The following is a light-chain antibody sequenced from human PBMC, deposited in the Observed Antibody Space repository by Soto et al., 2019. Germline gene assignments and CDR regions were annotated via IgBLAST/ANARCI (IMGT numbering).Light chain of an antibody. V-gene: IGKV1-39*01. CDR3: QQSYSTPRT. J-gene: IGKJ1*01. Sequence: DIQMTQSPTSLSASVGDRVTIACRTSQSINNYLDWYQQKPGKAPKLLIYAAFSLQSGVPSRFSGSGSGTEFTLTISSLQAEDFATYYCQQSYSTPRTFGQGTKVEIK. CDR2: AAF. CDR1: QSINNY.